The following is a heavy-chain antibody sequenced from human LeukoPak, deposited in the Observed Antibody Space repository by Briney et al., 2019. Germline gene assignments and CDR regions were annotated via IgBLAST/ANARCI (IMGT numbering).Heavy chain of an antibody. CDR3: ARRDYYGSGIGGQFDP. D-gene: IGHD3-10*01. J-gene: IGHJ5*02. V-gene: IGHV4-34*01. CDR1: GGSFSGYY. Sequence: PSETLSLTCAVYGGSFSGYYWSWIRQPPGKGLEWIGEINHSGSTNYNPSLKSRVTISVDTSKNQFSLKLSSVTAADTAVYYCARRDYYGSGIGGQFDPWGQGTLVTVSS. CDR2: INHSGST.